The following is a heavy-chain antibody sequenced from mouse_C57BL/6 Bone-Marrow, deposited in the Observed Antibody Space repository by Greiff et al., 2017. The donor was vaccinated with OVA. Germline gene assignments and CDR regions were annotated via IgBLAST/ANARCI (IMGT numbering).Heavy chain of an antibody. CDR3: YGNPYAMDY. D-gene: IGHD2-1*01. CDR1: GYTFTDYE. V-gene: IGHV1-15*01. CDR2: IDPETGGT. J-gene: IGHJ4*01. Sequence: QVQLKQSGAELVRPGASVTLSCKASGYTFTDYEMHWVKQTPVHGLEWIGAIDPETGGTPYNQKFKGKAILTADKSSSTAYMELRSLTSEDSAVYYCYGNPYAMDYWGQGTSVTVSS.